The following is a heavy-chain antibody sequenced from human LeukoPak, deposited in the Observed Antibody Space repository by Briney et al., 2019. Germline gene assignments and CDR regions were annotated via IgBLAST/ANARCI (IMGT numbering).Heavy chain of an antibody. CDR1: GYTLTELS. D-gene: IGHD1-26*01. J-gene: IGHJ4*02. CDR2: FAPEDGET. CDR3: ATDSRLYPVYSGSYYDY. Sequence: ASVKVSCKVSGYTLTELSMQWVRQAPGKGLEWMGGFAPEDGETIYAQKFQGRVTMTEDTSTDTAYMELSSLRSEDTAVYYCATDSRLYPVYSGSYYDYWGQGTLVTVSS. V-gene: IGHV1-24*01.